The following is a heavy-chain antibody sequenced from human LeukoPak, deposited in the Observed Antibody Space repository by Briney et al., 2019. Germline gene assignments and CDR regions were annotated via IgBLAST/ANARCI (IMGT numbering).Heavy chain of an antibody. V-gene: IGHV3-48*03. CDR2: ISSSSSTI. D-gene: IGHD3-9*01. J-gene: IGHJ5*02. CDR3: ARALRYFDWLSTSPECNWFDP. CDR1: GFTFSSYE. Sequence: GGSLRLSCAASGFTFSSYEMNWARQAPGKGLEWVSYISSSSSTIYYADSVKGRFTISRDNAKNSLYLQMNSLRAEDTAVYYCARALRYFDWLSTSPECNWFDPWGQGTLVTVSS.